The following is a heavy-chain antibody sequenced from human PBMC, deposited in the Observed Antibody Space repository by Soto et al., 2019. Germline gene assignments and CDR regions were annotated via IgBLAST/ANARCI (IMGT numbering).Heavy chain of an antibody. V-gene: IGHV1-69*10. CDR2: ITPVFGIV. CDR3: AREVEIVTTSGYYYYYMDV. J-gene: IGHJ6*03. D-gene: IGHD5-12*01. Sequence: SVKVSCKASGGTFSSYAISWVRQAPGQGLEWMGGITPVFGIVKNAQQFQGRVTITADRSTSTAYMELSSLRSEDTAVYYCAREVEIVTTSGYYYYYMDVWGKGTQVTVSS. CDR1: GGTFSSYA.